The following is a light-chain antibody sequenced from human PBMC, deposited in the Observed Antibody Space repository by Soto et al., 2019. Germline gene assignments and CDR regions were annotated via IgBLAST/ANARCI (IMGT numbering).Light chain of an antibody. CDR2: HVS. V-gene: IGLV2-14*01. J-gene: IGLJ1*01. Sequence: QSALTQPASVSGSPGQAITISCTGTSSDVGGYNYVSWYQQYPGKAPKLMIYHVSNRPSGVSNRFSGSKSGNSACLTISGLEAEDEADYYCSSYTSISTYVFGTGTKVTVL. CDR1: SSDVGGYNY. CDR3: SSYTSISTYV.